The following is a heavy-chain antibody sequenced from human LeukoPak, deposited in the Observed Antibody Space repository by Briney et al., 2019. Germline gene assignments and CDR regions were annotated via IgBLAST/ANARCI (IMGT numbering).Heavy chain of an antibody. V-gene: IGHV3-30*18. CDR2: ISXXXRDK. CDR1: GFTFSSYG. J-gene: IGHJ4*02. Sequence: RRSLRLSCAASGFTFSSYGMXXVRQAPGKGLXXVAVISXXXRDKYYADSVXGXFTISRDNAKNSLYLQMNSLRAEDTAMYYCAKNSGRNSFDYWGQGTRVTASS. CDR3: AKNSGRNSFDY. D-gene: IGHD1-26*01.